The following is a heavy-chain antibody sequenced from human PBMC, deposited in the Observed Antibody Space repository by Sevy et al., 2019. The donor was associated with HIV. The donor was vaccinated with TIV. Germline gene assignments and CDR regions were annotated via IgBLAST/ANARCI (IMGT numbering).Heavy chain of an antibody. V-gene: IGHV3-23*01. J-gene: IGHJ4*02. CDR2: ISDSGGNT. CDR1: GFTFSSYA. CDR3: AKDPPTHNYYGSSGYYDN. Sequence: GGSLRLSCAASGFTFSSYAMSWVRQAPEKGLEWVSVISDSGGNTYYADSVKGRFTISRDNSRNTLYLQMNSLRAEETAVYYCAKDPPTHNYYGSSGYYDNWGQGTLVTVSS. D-gene: IGHD3-22*01.